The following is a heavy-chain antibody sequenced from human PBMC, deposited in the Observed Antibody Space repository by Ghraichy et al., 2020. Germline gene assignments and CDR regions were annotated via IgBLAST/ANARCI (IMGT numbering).Heavy chain of an antibody. Sequence: SETLSLTCAVYGGSFSGYYWSWIRQPPGKGLEWIGEINHSGSTNYNPSLKSRVTISVDTSKNQFSLKLSSVTAADTAVYYCAREEGRVLMVRGVIITIQDRGFDYWGQGTLVSVSS. CDR2: INHSGST. CDR3: AREEGRVLMVRGVIITIQDRGFDY. V-gene: IGHV4-34*01. J-gene: IGHJ4*02. CDR1: GGSFSGYY. D-gene: IGHD3-10*01.